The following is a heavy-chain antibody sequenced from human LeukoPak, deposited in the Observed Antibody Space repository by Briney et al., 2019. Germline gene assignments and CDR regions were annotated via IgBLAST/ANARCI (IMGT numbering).Heavy chain of an antibody. J-gene: IGHJ4*02. D-gene: IGHD2/OR15-2a*01. Sequence: ASVKVSCKASGYTFTTYAIHWVRQAPGQRLEWMGWINTGNGNTKHSQNFQGRVTIIRDTSASTAYMELSSLRSEDTAVYYCARHSLTYPAGFDYWGQGTLVTVSS. CDR3: ARHSLTYPAGFDY. V-gene: IGHV1-3*04. CDR2: INTGNGNT. CDR1: GYTFTTYA.